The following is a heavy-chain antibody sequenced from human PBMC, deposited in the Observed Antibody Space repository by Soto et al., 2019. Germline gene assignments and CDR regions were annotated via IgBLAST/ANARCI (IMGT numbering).Heavy chain of an antibody. J-gene: IGHJ4*02. CDR1: GFTFSSYA. CDR2: MSGSAGNT. Sequence: DVQLLESGGGLVQPGGSLRLSCAASGFTFSSYAMSWVRQAPGKGLEWVSAMSGSAGNTYYADSVKGRFTISRDNSKNPLYLQMNSLRAEDTAVYYCAKSRTTSSYYFDYWGQGTLVTVSS. CDR3: AKSRTTSSYYFDY. D-gene: IGHD6-6*01. V-gene: IGHV3-23*01.